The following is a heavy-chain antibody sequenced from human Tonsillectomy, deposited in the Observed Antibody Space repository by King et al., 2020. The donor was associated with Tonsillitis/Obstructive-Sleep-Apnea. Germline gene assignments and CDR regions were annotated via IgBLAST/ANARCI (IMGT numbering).Heavy chain of an antibody. CDR1: GFTFSSYW. CDR3: AKMYSSPLGFDY. J-gene: IGHJ4*02. V-gene: IGHV3-74*01. D-gene: IGHD6-13*01. Sequence: VQLVESGGNLLQPGGSLRLSCAASGFTFSSYWMHWVRQAPGKGLVWVSRINSDGSSPHYAASVKGRFTISRDNAKNTLYLQMNSVRAEDTAVYYCAKMYSSPLGFDYWGQGTLVTVSS. CDR2: INSDGSSP.